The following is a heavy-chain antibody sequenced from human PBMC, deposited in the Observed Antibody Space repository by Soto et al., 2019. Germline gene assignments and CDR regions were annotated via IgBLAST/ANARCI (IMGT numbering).Heavy chain of an antibody. CDR3: VRGTSAWSGKDY. V-gene: IGHV3-74*01. CDR2: INTDGSFR. CDR1: GFTFSNHW. D-gene: IGHD6-19*01. Sequence: EVQLVESGGGLVQPGGSLRLSCTASGFTFSNHWMHWVRQGPGQGLVWVSRINTDGSFRDYADSVRGRFTISRDNAKNTLILRMNSLRAEDTAVYYCVRGTSAWSGKDYWGQGTLVTVSS. J-gene: IGHJ4*02.